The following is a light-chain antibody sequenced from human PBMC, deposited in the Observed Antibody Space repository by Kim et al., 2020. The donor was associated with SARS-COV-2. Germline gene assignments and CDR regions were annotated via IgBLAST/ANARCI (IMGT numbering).Light chain of an antibody. Sequence: SASVRDTVTITCRASQDISSWLVWYQQRPKKPPKCLIYEASTLQSGVPSRFSGSGSGTDFTLTISGLQPEDFATYYCQQYNTYPITFGQGTRLEI. CDR3: QQYNTYPIT. J-gene: IGKJ5*01. V-gene: IGKV1D-16*01. CDR2: EAS. CDR1: QDISSW.